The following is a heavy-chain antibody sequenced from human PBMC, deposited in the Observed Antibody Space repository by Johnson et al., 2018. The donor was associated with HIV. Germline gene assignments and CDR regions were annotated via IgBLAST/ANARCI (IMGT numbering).Heavy chain of an antibody. CDR3: ARGTTGQYHYDAFDI. V-gene: IGHV3-11*04. J-gene: IGHJ3*02. Sequence: QVQLVESGGGLVKSGGSLRLSCAASGFTFSDYYMSWIRQAPGKGLEWVAVIWYDGSNKYYADSVKGRFTISRDNAKNSLYLQMNSLRAEDTAVYYCARGTTGQYHYDAFDIWGQGTMVTVSS. CDR2: IWYDGSNK. CDR1: GFTFSDYY. D-gene: IGHD1-14*01.